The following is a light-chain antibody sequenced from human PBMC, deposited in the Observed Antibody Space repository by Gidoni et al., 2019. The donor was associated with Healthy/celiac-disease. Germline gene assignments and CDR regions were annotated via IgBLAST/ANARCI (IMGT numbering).Light chain of an antibody. CDR2: WAS. CDR1: QSGLYSYNNKSY. Sequence: DIVMTQSPVSLAVSLGARATINCKSSQSGLYSYNNKSYLAWYQQKPGQPPKLLIYWASTRESGIPDRFSGSGSGTDFTLTISSLQAEDVAVYYCQQYYSTPCSFGQGTKLEIK. V-gene: IGKV4-1*01. J-gene: IGKJ2*04. CDR3: QQYYSTPCS.